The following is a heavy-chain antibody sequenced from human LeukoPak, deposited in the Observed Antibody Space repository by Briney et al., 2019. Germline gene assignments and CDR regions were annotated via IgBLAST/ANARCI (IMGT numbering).Heavy chain of an antibody. CDR1: GFTFSSYG. CDR2: ISYDGSNK. J-gene: IGHJ4*02. V-gene: IGHV3-30*18. Sequence: GGSLRLSCAASGFTFSSYGMHWVRQAPGKGLEWVAVISYDGSNKYYADSVKGRFTISRDNSKNTLYLQMNSLRAEDTAVYYCAKDLVAVAAGSPFDYWGQGTLVTVSS. D-gene: IGHD6-19*01. CDR3: AKDLVAVAAGSPFDY.